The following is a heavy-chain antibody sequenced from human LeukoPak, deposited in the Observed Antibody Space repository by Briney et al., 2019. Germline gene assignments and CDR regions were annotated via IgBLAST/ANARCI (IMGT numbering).Heavy chain of an antibody. CDR1: GFTFSDSA. Sequence: GGSLRLSCAASGFTFSDSAMHWVRQASGKGLEWVGHVGSKANSYATAYAASMKGRFTISRDDSKNTAFLQMNSLKTEDTAVYYCTRHPEPDAHCGGDCYSRDAFDIWGQGTMVTVSS. CDR3: TRHPEPDAHCGGDCYSRDAFDI. D-gene: IGHD2-21*02. J-gene: IGHJ3*02. CDR2: VGSKANSYAT. V-gene: IGHV3-73*01.